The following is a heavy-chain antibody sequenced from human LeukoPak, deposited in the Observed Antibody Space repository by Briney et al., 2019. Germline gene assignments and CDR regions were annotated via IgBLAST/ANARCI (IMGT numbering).Heavy chain of an antibody. CDR1: GGPFSGYY. J-gene: IGHJ6*02. CDR2: INHSGST. CDR3: ARGDSGGDRRYYYYYGMDV. V-gene: IGHV4-34*01. D-gene: IGHD2-21*01. Sequence: SETLSLTCAVYGGPFSGYYWSWIRQPPGKGLEWIGEINHSGSTNYNPSLKSRVTISVDTSKNQFSLKLSSVTAADTAVYYCARGDSGGDRRYYYYYGMDVWGQGTTVTVSS.